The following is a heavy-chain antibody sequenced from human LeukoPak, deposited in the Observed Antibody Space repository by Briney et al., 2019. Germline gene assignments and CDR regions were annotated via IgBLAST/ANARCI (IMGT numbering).Heavy chain of an antibody. V-gene: IGHV4-4*07. CDR3: ASDFEVWDYDFWSGYPYYFDY. J-gene: IGHJ4*02. D-gene: IGHD3-3*01. Sequence: PSETLSLTCTVSGGSISSYYWSWLRQPAGKGLEWIGRIYTSGSTNYNPSLMSRGTMSVDTSKNQFSLQLMSVTAADTDVYDCASDFEVWDYDFWSGYPYYFDYWGQGTLVTVSS. CDR1: GGSISSYY. CDR2: IYTSGST.